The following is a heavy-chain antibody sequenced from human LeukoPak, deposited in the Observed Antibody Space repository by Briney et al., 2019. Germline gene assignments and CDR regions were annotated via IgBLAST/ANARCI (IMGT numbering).Heavy chain of an antibody. V-gene: IGHV1-46*01. Sequence: ASVKVSCKASGYTFTSYYMHWVRQAPGQGLEWMGIINPSGGSTSYAQKFQGRVTMTRDTSTSTVYMELSSLRSEGTAVYYCARVYAFTIFGVVPPHHYGMDVWGQGTTVTVSS. CDR3: ARVYAFTIFGVVPPHHYGMDV. D-gene: IGHD3-3*01. CDR2: INPSGGST. CDR1: GYTFTSYY. J-gene: IGHJ6*02.